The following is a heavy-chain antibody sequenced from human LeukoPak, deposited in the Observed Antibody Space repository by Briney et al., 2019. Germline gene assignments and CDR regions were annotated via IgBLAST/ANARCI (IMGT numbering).Heavy chain of an antibody. V-gene: IGHV3-23*01. CDR3: AKARYASSGYYYGY. Sequence: PGGSLRLSYAASGFTFSSYAMSWVRHARGKGLEWGSAISGRGGSTYYADSVKGRFTISRDNSKNTLYLQMNSLRAEDTAVYYCAKARYASSGYYYGYWGQGTLVTVSS. J-gene: IGHJ4*02. CDR2: ISGRGGST. D-gene: IGHD3-22*01. CDR1: GFTFSSYA.